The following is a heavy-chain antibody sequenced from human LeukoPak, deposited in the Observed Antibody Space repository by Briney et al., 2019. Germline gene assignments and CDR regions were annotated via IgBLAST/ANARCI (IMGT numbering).Heavy chain of an antibody. CDR2: INHSGST. CDR1: GGSFSGYY. CDR3: ARSTPPSALRYFDWAFDY. D-gene: IGHD3-9*01. J-gene: IGHJ4*02. Sequence: SETLSLTCAVYGGSFSGYYWSWIRQPPGKGLEWIGEINHSGSTNYNPSLKSRVTISVDTSKNQFSLKLSSVPAADTAVYYCARSTPPSALRYFDWAFDYWGQGTLVTVSS. V-gene: IGHV4-34*01.